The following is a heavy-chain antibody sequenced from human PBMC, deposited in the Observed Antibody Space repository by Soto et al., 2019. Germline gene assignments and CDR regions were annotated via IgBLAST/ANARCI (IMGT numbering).Heavy chain of an antibody. Sequence: QVQLVESGGGVVQPGRSLRLSCRGSGFTFSSHPMHWVRQAPGKGLELVAIKRHDGGSEFYADSVKDRFNISRDNSKNTLYLQMNSVRAEDTAVYYCARGLLVPSASDVWGQGTMVTVSS. D-gene: IGHD6-6*01. CDR3: ARGLLVPSASDV. V-gene: IGHV3-30-3*01. CDR1: GFTFSSHP. CDR2: KRHDGGSE. J-gene: IGHJ3*01.